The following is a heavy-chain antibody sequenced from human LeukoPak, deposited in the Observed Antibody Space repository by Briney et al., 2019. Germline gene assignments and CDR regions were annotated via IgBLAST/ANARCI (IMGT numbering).Heavy chain of an antibody. V-gene: IGHV3-30-3*01. CDR3: ARDGLVVSFDY. CDR2: ISYDGSNK. CDR1: GFTFSSYA. Sequence: PGGSLRLSCAASGFTFSSYAMHWVRQAPGKGLEWVAVISYDGSNKYYADSVKGRFTISRDNSKNTLYLQMNSLRAEDTAVYYCARDGLVVSFDYWGQGTLVTVSS. D-gene: IGHD2-15*01. J-gene: IGHJ4*02.